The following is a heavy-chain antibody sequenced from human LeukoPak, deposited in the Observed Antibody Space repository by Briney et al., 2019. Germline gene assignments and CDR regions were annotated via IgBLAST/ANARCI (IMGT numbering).Heavy chain of an antibody. CDR2: ISGNGGTT. CDR3: AKIAPLDYYYYMDV. V-gene: IGHV3-23*01. CDR1: GFIFSSYG. Sequence: GGSLRLSCAASGFIFSSYGMSWVRQAPGKGLEWVSTISGNGGTTYYADSVKGRFTISRGNSKNTLYLQMNSLRAEDTAVYYCAKIAPLDYYYYMDVWGKGTTVTVSS. J-gene: IGHJ6*03.